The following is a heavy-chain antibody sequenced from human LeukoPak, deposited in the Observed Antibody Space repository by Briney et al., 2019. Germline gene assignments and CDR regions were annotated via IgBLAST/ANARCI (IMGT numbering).Heavy chain of an antibody. J-gene: IGHJ3*02. CDR1: GFTFSCYA. Sequence: PGGSLRLSCAASGFTFSCYAMSWVRQAPGKGLEWVSAISGSGGSTYYADSVKGRFTISRDNSKNTLYLQMNSLRAEDTAVYYCAKYSPYYDSSGYSLTRGAPDIWGQGTMVTVSS. D-gene: IGHD3-22*01. V-gene: IGHV3-23*01. CDR2: ISGSGGST. CDR3: AKYSPYYDSSGYSLTRGAPDI.